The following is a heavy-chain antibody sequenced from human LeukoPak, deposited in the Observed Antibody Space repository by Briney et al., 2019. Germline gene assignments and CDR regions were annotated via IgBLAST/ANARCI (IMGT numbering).Heavy chain of an antibody. CDR1: GDSVSSISVA. CDR3: AREYYYDGDAFDI. Sequence: SQTLSLTCAISGDSVSSISVAWNWIRQSPSRGLEWLGRTYYRSKWYNDYAVSVKSRITINPDTSKNQFSLQLNSVTPEDTAVYYCAREYYYDGDAFDIWGQGTMVTVSS. J-gene: IGHJ3*02. D-gene: IGHD3-22*01. CDR2: TYYRSKWYN. V-gene: IGHV6-1*01.